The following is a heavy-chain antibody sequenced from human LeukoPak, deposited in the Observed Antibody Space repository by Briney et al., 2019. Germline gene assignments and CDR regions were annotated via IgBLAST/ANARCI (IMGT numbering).Heavy chain of an antibody. D-gene: IGHD2-21*02. Sequence: ASVKVSCKASGYTFTDYFIHWVRQAPGQGLEWMGWINPHSGGTKSAQRFQGRVTMTRDTSISTAYMEVSRLKSDDTAVYHCVRDQTNCGGDCYKSFFDYWGQGTLVTVSS. CDR3: VRDQTNCGGDCYKSFFDY. CDR2: INPHSGGT. CDR1: GYTFTDYF. V-gene: IGHV1-2*02. J-gene: IGHJ4*02.